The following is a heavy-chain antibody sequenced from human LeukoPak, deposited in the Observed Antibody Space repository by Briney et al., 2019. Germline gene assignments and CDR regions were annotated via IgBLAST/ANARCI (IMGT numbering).Heavy chain of an antibody. CDR2: IIPILGIA. CDR3: ARDRRGVPDWFDP. J-gene: IGHJ5*02. Sequence: SVKVSCKASGYTFTSYGISWVRQAPGQGLEWMGRIIPILGIANYAQKFQGRVTITADKSTSTAYMELSSLRSEDTAVYYCARDRRGVPDWFDPWGQGTLVTVSS. V-gene: IGHV1-69*04. D-gene: IGHD2-2*01. CDR1: GYTFTSYG.